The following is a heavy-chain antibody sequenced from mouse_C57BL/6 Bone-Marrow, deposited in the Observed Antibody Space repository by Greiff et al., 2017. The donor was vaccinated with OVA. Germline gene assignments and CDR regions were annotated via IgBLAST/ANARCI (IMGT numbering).Heavy chain of an antibody. CDR3: ASRGYYAMDY. Sequence: EVQLQQSGPVLVKPGASVKMSCKASGYTFTDYYMNWVKQSHGKSLEWIGVINPYNGGTSYNQKFKGKATLTVDKSSSTAYMELNSLTSEDSAVYYCASRGYYAMDYWGQGTSVTVSS. CDR2: INPYNGGT. V-gene: IGHV1-19*01. CDR1: GYTFTDYY. J-gene: IGHJ4*01.